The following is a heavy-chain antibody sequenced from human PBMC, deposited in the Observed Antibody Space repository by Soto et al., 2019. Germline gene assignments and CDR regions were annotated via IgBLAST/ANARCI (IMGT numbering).Heavy chain of an antibody. CDR2: ISSSSSYI. CDR3: ARAARIATYKTLFEY. CDR1: VFTFSSYS. J-gene: IGHJ4*02. V-gene: IGHV3-21*01. D-gene: IGHD6-13*01. Sequence: VGSLRLSCASSVFTFSSYSMNWVRHSPGKGLEWVSSISSSSSYIYYADSVKGRFTISRDNAKNSLYLQMNSLRAEDTAVYYCARAARIATYKTLFEYLGQRTLDIVSS.